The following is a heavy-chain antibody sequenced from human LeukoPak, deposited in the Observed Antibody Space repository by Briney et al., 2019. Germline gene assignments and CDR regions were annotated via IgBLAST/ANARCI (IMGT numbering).Heavy chain of an antibody. CDR2: ISGNSSYI. J-gene: IGHJ4*02. D-gene: IGHD5-12*01. V-gene: IGHV3-21*01. CDR1: GFTFSSYN. Sequence: PGGSLRLSCAASGFTFSSYNMNWVRQAPGKGLEWVSSISGNSSYIYYADSVKGRFTISRDSAKNSLYLQMNSLRAEDTAVYYCATRKYSGYDLDFDYWGQGTLVTVSS. CDR3: ATRKYSGYDLDFDY.